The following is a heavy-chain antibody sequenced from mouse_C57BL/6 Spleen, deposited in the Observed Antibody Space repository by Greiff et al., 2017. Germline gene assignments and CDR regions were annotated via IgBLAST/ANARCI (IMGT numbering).Heavy chain of an antibody. J-gene: IGHJ2*01. D-gene: IGHD2-4*01. CDR3: ARHEDDYGGFDY. V-gene: IGHV1-62-2*01. CDR2: FYPGSGSI. Sequence: QVQLKESGAELVKPGASVKLSCKASGYTFTEYTIHWVKQRSGQGLEWIGWFYPGSGSIKYNEKFKDKATLTADKSSSTVYMELSRLTSEDSAVYFGARHEDDYGGFDYWGQGTTLTVAS. CDR1: GYTFTEYT.